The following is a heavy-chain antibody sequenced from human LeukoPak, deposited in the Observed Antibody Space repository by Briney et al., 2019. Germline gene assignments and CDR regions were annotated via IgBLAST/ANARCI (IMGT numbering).Heavy chain of an antibody. Sequence: ASVKVPCKASGYTFTSYVMHWVRQAPGQRLEWMGWISAYNGNTNYAQKLQGRVTMTTDTSTSTAYMELRSLRSDDTAVYYCARRYCSSTSCSIYAFDIWGQGTMVTVSS. CDR3: ARRYCSSTSCSIYAFDI. CDR2: ISAYNGNT. J-gene: IGHJ3*02. V-gene: IGHV1-18*01. D-gene: IGHD2-2*01. CDR1: GYTFTSYV.